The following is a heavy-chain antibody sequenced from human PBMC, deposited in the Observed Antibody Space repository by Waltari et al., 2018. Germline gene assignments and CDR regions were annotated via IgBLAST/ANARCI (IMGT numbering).Heavy chain of an antibody. CDR3: ARDTRYCSRTSCYTGVFDY. V-gene: IGHV4-38-2*02. D-gene: IGHD2-2*02. CDR1: GYSISSGYY. J-gene: IGHJ4*02. Sequence: QVQLQESGPGLVKPSETLSLTCAVSGYSISSGYYWGWIRQPAGTGLEWIGSIYHSGSTYYNPSLKCRVTISVDTSKNPFSLKLRSVTAADTAVYYCARDTRYCSRTSCYTGVFDYWGQGTLVTVSS. CDR2: IYHSGST.